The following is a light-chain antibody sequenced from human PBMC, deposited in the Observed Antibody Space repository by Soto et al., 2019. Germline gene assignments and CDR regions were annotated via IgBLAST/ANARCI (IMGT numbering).Light chain of an antibody. CDR1: QSISSDY. CDR3: QHYGRYPPT. CDR2: GAS. V-gene: IGKV3-20*01. Sequence: ESVLTQSPGTLSLSPGERATLSCRASQSISSDYLAWYQQKPGQAPRLLIYGASSRATGIPGRFSGSGSGRDLTLSISRLEPEDFAVYYCQHYGRYPPTFGGGTKVEIK. J-gene: IGKJ4*01.